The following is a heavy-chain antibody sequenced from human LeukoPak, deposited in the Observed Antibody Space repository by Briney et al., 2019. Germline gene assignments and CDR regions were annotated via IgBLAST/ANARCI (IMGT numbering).Heavy chain of an antibody. CDR2: ISYDGSNK. CDR3: ARVGDYGDIYADY. J-gene: IGHJ4*02. Sequence: GGPLRLSCAASGFTFSSYAMHWVRQAPGKGLEWVAVISYDGSNKYYADSVKGRFTISRDNSKNTLYLQMNSLRAEDTAVYYCARVGDYGDIYADYWGQGTLVTVSS. CDR1: GFTFSSYA. D-gene: IGHD4-17*01. V-gene: IGHV3-30*04.